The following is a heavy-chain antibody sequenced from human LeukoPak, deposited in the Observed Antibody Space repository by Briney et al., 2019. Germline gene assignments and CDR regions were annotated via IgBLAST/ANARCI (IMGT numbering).Heavy chain of an antibody. Sequence: PSETLSLTCTVSGGSISSYYWSWIRQPPGKGLEWIGYIYYSGSTNYNPSLKSRVTISVDTSKNQFSLKLSSVTAADTAVYYCARGRRHRSNWFDPWGQGTLVTVSS. CDR1: GGSISSYY. V-gene: IGHV4-59*08. CDR3: ARGRRHRSNWFDP. J-gene: IGHJ5*02. D-gene: IGHD1-14*01. CDR2: IYYSGST.